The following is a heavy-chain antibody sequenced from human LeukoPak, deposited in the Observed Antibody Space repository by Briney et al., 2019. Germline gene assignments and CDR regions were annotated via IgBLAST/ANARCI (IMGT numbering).Heavy chain of an antibody. V-gene: IGHV4-38-2*02. Sequence: SETLSLTCTVSGYSISSGYYWGWIRQPPGKGLEWIGSIYHSGSSYYNPSLKSRVTISVDKSKNQFSLKLTSVTAADTAVYYCARNNIVVVVAATCSAFDIWGQGTMVTVSS. CDR1: GYSISSGYY. CDR3: ARNNIVVVVAATCSAFDI. D-gene: IGHD2-15*01. J-gene: IGHJ3*02. CDR2: IYHSGSS.